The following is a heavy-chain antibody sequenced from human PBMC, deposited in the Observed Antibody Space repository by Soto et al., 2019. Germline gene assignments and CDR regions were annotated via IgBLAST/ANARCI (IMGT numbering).Heavy chain of an antibody. V-gene: IGHV3-33*01. CDR2: LWYHGGGK. J-gene: IGHJ4*02. CDR1: GLTFSDDV. D-gene: IGHD3-16*01. CDR3: ARDHGGQSGNFIFDN. Sequence: GGSLRLSCATSGLTFSDDVMHWVSQAPGKGLEWVGVLWYHGGGKFYADSVKGRFTISRDNSKNTLYLQMNSLRAEDTAVYYCARDHGGQSGNFIFDNWGQG.